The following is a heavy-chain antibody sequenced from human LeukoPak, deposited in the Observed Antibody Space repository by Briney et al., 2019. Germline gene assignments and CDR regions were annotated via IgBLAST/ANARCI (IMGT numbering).Heavy chain of an antibody. CDR2: IRYDGSNK. Sequence: PGGSLRLSCAASGFTFSSYGMHWVRRAPGKGLEWVAFIRYDGSNKDYADSVKGRFTISRDNSKNTLYLQMDSLRAEDTAVYYCAKEKISYTSSSGQGYWGQGTLVTVSS. J-gene: IGHJ4*02. D-gene: IGHD6-6*01. CDR1: GFTFSSYG. CDR3: AKEKISYTSSSGQGY. V-gene: IGHV3-30*02.